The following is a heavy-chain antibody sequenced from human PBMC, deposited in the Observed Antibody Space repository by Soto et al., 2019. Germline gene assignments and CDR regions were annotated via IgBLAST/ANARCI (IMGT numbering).Heavy chain of an antibody. CDR2: IYSNGYT. CDR3: ARALVGATDRWFDP. CDR1: GDSISSGGYY. V-gene: IGHV4-31*03. Sequence: SETLSLTCTVSGDSISSGGYYWSWIRQLPGKGLEWIGYIYSNGYTYYNPSLESRVTISLDTSNNQFSLKLTSVTAADTAVYYCARALVGATDRWFDPWGQGTLVTVSS. J-gene: IGHJ5*02. D-gene: IGHD1-26*01.